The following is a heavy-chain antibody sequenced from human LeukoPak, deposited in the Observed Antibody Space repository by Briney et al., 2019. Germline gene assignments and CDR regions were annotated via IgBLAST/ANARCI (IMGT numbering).Heavy chain of an antibody. V-gene: IGHV3-74*01. J-gene: IGHJ5*02. CDR2: IKSDGSST. Sequence: GGSLRLSCAASGFTSSSYWMHWVRQAPGKGLVWVSRIKSDGSSTSYADFVKGRFTISRDNAKNTLFLQMNSLRAEDTAVYYCARESGYHGSGFDPWGQGTLVTVSS. D-gene: IGHD3-10*01. CDR1: GFTSSSYW. CDR3: ARESGYHGSGFDP.